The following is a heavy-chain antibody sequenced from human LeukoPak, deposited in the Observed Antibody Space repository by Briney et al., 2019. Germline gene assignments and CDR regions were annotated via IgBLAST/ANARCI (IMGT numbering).Heavy chain of an antibody. CDR1: GFTVSSDY. CDR3: ARNAAAGLEFDY. Sequence: PGGSLRLSCAASGFTVSSDYMSWVRQAPGKGLEWVSVIHSGGSTYYADSVKGRFTISRDNSKNTLYLQMNSLRAEDTAVYYCARNAAAGLEFDYWGQGTLVTVSS. D-gene: IGHD6-13*01. CDR2: IHSGGST. V-gene: IGHV3-53*01. J-gene: IGHJ4*02.